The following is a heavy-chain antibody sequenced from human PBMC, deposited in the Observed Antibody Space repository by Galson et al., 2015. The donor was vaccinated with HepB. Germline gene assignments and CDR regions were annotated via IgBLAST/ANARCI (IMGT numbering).Heavy chain of an antibody. CDR3: AKFGFCTSFTCYTYLDS. Sequence: SLRLSCAASGFIFSSYAMSWVRQAPGKGLEWVSGISSSGASLRHADSVKGRFTISRDNSKNTLYLQMNSLRAEDTAVYYCAKFGFCTSFTCYTYLDSWGQGILVTVSS. CDR2: ISSSGASL. D-gene: IGHD2-2*02. V-gene: IGHV3-23*01. CDR1: GFIFSSYA. J-gene: IGHJ4*02.